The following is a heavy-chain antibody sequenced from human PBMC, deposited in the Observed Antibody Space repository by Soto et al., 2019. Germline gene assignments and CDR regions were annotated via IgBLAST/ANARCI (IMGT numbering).Heavy chain of an antibody. Sequence: QVQLVQSGGEVKKPGASVKVSCKASGYRFSSYGLNWLRQAPGEGPEWMGWINTFNGNTNSAQKFQGRLRVTTDTSTSTVFMELSSLTPDDTAVYFCARELGISPSAPLDYWGLGTLITVSS. J-gene: IGHJ4*02. V-gene: IGHV1-18*01. CDR3: ARELGISPSAPLDY. CDR1: GYRFSSYG. D-gene: IGHD2-21*01. CDR2: INTFNGNT.